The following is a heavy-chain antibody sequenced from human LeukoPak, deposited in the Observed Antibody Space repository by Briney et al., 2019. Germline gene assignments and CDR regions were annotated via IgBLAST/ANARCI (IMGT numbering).Heavy chain of an antibody. Sequence: PGGSLRLSCAASGFTFSSYSMNWVRQAPGKGLEWVSSISSSSSYIYYADSVKGRFTISRDNAKNSLYLQMNSLRAEDTAVYYCASIPSYDHSNYVYVWGQGTTVTVSS. CDR3: ASIPSYDHSNYVYV. CDR2: ISSSSSYI. V-gene: IGHV3-21*01. CDR1: GFTFSSYS. D-gene: IGHD4-11*01. J-gene: IGHJ6*02.